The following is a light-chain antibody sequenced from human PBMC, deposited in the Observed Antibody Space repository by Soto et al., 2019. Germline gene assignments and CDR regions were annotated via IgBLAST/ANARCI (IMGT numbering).Light chain of an antibody. CDR1: QGISSY. CDR3: QQYYSYPYT. Sequence: AIRMTQSPSSLSASTGGRVTITCRASQGISSYLAWYQQKPGKAPKLLIYAASTLQSGVPSRFSGSGSGTDFTLTISCLQSEDFATYYCQQYYSYPYTFGQGTKLEIK. J-gene: IGKJ2*01. CDR2: AAS. V-gene: IGKV1-8*01.